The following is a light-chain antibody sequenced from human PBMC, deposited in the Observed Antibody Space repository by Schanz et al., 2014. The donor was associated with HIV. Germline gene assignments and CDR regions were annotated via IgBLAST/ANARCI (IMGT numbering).Light chain of an antibody. CDR2: DNT. CDR1: SSNIGADFD. J-gene: IGLJ2*01. Sequence: QSVLAQPPSVSGAPGQRVTISCTGSSSNIGADFDVHWYQLLPGTAPKLLIFDNTNRPSGVPARFSGSKSASSASLAISGLQAEDEADYHCSSYAGSNTLVFGGGTKLTVL. V-gene: IGLV1-40*01. CDR3: SSYAGSNTLV.